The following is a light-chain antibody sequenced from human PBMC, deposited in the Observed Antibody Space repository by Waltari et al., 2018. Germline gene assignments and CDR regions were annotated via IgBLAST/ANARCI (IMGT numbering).Light chain of an antibody. CDR1: KIGRKT. CDR2: DDG. CDR3: QVWDSGSNHYV. J-gene: IGLJ1*01. Sequence: SYELTQPPSVSVAPGQPARITWDGDKIGRKTVHWYQHKPGQAPVLVVYDDGDRPSGIPERFSGSNSGNTAALTISRVDAGDEAEYYCQVWDSGSNHYVFGTVTKVTVL. V-gene: IGLV3-21*02.